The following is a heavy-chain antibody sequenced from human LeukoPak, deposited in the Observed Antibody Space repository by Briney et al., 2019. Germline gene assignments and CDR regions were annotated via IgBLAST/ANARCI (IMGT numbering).Heavy chain of an antibody. CDR3: ARVIFYDSSGYYDY. J-gene: IGHJ4*02. V-gene: IGHV3-74*01. D-gene: IGHD3-22*01. CDR1: GFTFSSNW. Sequence: GGSLRLSCAASGFTFSSNWMHWVRQAPGKGLVWVSRINEDGSTTNYADSVKGRSTIFRDNAKNTLYLQMNSLRAEDTAVYYCARVIFYDSSGYYDYWGQGTLVTVSS. CDR2: INEDGSTT.